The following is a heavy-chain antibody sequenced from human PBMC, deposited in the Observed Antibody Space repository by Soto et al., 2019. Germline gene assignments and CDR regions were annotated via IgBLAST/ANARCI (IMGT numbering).Heavy chain of an antibody. CDR3: ARDHRGTTVGTQNYYYYYGMDV. CDR2: INAGNGNT. D-gene: IGHD1-7*01. J-gene: IGHJ6*02. V-gene: IGHV1-3*01. Sequence: QVQLVQSGAEVKKPGASVKVSCKASGYTFTSYAMHWVRQAPGQRLEWMGWINAGNGNTKYSQKFQGRVTITRDTSASTAYMELSSLRSEDTAVYYCARDHRGTTVGTQNYYYYYGMDVWGQGTTVTVSS. CDR1: GYTFTSYA.